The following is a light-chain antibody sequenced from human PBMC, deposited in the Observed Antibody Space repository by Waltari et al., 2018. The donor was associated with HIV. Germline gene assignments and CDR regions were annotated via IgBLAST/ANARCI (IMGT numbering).Light chain of an antibody. Sequence: QSVLTQPPSASGTPGQRVTISCSGNRSNIGSTSVDWYQQLPGTAPKLLIYRVNQRPSGVPDRFSGSKSGTSASLAISGLRSEDELDYYCAAWDDSLSGVVFGGGTKLTVL. J-gene: IGLJ2*01. CDR1: RSNIGSTS. V-gene: IGLV1-47*01. CDR3: AAWDDSLSGVV. CDR2: RVN.